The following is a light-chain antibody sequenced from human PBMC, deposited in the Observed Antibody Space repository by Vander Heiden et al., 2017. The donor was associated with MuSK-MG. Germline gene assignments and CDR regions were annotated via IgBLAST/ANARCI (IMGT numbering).Light chain of an antibody. V-gene: IGKV3-20*01. CDR3: QQYGDSKV. Sequence: EIVLTQSPGVLSLSPGERATLSCRASQSVIHNKLAWYQQKFGQAPTLLIYGASIRATGIPERFSGSGSGTDFTLTISRLEPEDFAMYFCQQYGDSKVFGGGTKVDIK. J-gene: IGKJ4*01. CDR1: QSVIHNK. CDR2: GAS.